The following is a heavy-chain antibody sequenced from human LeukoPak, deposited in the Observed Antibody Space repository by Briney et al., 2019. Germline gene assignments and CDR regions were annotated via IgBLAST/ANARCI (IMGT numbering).Heavy chain of an antibody. V-gene: IGHV4-34*01. CDR1: GGSFSGYY. D-gene: IGHD3-22*01. CDR3: ARAEYYYDSPLNWFDP. J-gene: IGHJ5*02. Sequence: PSETLSLTCAVYGGSFSGYYWSWIRQPPGKGLEWIGEINHSGSTNYNPSLKSRVTISVDTSKNQFSLKLSSVTAADTAVYYCARAEYYYDSPLNWFDPWGQGTLVTVSS. CDR2: INHSGST.